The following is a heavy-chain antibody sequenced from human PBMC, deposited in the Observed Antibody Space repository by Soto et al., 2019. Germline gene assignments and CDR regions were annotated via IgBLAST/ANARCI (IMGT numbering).Heavy chain of an antibody. Sequence: QLHLVQSGAVVKKPGASVTVSCSASGYPVTAYYMHWVRQDPGRGLEWMGGINPDTGAANYTQTFQGRVNMNGVTPRSSVFIELTGMSSEDTGGFCCGGSGGVGVAGSAAGDMWGHATLVTVSA. CDR2: INPDTGAA. CDR3: GGSGGVGVAGSAAGDM. D-gene: IGHD3-3*01. J-gene: IGHJ3*02. CDR1: GYPVTAYY. V-gene: IGHV1-2*02.